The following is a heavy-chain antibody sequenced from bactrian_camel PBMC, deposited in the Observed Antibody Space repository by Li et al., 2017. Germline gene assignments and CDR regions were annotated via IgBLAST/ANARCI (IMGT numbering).Heavy chain of an antibody. CDR3: AAGHVAWAWNFGY. J-gene: IGHJ6*01. CDR1: GFTISNHW. V-gene: IGHV3S1*01. D-gene: IGHD1*01. CDR2: INPDSSTM. Sequence: HVQLVESGGGLVQPGGSLRLSCAVSGFTISNHWMWWVRRAPGKGLECVSFINPDSSTMAYADSVKGRFTISRDNAKNTVSLEMNSLRSEDTALYYCAAGHVAWAWNFGYWGQGTQVTVS.